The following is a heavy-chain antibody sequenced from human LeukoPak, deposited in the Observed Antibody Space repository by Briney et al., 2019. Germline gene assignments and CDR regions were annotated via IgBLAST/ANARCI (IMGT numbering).Heavy chain of an antibody. V-gene: IGHV4-34*01. CDR3: ARLYSSSFFDY. CDR1: GGSFSGYY. J-gene: IGHJ4*02. CDR2: IDHSGST. Sequence: PSETLSLTCAVYGGSFSGYYWSWIRQPPGKGLEWIGEIDHSGSTNYNPSLKSRVTISVDTSKNQFSLKLSSVTAADTAVYYCARLYSSSFFDYWGQGTLVTVSS. D-gene: IGHD6-6*01.